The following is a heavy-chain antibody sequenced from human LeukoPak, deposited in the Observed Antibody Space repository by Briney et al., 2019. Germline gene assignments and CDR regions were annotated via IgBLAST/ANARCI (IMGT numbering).Heavy chain of an antibody. CDR1: GFTFSSYS. CDR3: ARRALAVAGPDSVFDY. D-gene: IGHD6-19*01. Sequence: GALRLSCAASGFTFSSYSMHWVRQAPGKGLEWVSYISSSSSTIYYADSVKGRFTISRDNAKNSLYLQMNSLRDEDTAVYYCARRALAVAGPDSVFDYWGQGTLVTVSS. J-gene: IGHJ4*02. V-gene: IGHV3-48*02. CDR2: ISSSSSTI.